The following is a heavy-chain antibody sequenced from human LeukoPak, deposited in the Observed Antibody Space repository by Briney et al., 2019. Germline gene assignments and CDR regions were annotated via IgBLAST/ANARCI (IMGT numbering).Heavy chain of an antibody. V-gene: IGHV4-4*08. Sequence: SETLSLTCTVSGGSISSYYWSWIRQSPVKGLEWIGYIFPSGSAFYNPSLESRVTISVDTSKSQFSLKLTSVAAADTAVYYCARLPAVGYFLFDSWGQGTLVTVSS. D-gene: IGHD2-2*01. J-gene: IGHJ4*02. CDR1: GGSISSYY. CDR3: ARLPAVGYFLFDS. CDR2: IFPSGSA.